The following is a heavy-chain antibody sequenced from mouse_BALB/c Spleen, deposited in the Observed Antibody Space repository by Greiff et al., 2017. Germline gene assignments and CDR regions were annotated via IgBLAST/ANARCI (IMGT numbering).Heavy chain of an antibody. CDR3: ARHEEAYYRYDGRSSYAMDY. CDR1: GYTFTEYI. V-gene: IGHV1-62-2*01. D-gene: IGHD2-14*01. Sequence: QVQLKQSGAGLVKPGASVKLSCKASGYTFTEYIIHWVKQRSGQGLEWIGWFYPGSGSIKYNEKFKDKATLTADKSSSTVYMELSRLTSEDSAVYFCARHEEAYYRYDGRSSYAMDYWGQGTSVTVSS. J-gene: IGHJ4*01. CDR2: FYPGSGSI.